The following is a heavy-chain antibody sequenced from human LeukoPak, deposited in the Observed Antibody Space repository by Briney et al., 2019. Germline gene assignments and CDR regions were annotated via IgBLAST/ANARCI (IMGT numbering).Heavy chain of an antibody. Sequence: PGGSLRLSCAASGFTFSSYAMHWVRQAPGKGLEWVAVISYDGSNKYYADSVKGRFTISRDNSKNTLYLQMNSLRAEDTAVYYCAKDPLPSWGQGTLVTVSS. CDR1: GFTFSSYA. D-gene: IGHD2-15*01. J-gene: IGHJ4*02. CDR2: ISYDGSNK. CDR3: AKDPLPS. V-gene: IGHV3-30-3*01.